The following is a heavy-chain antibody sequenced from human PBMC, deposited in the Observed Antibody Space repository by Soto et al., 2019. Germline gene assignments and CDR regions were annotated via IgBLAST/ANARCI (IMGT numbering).Heavy chain of an antibody. CDR3: ARGAAAAAADAFDI. D-gene: IGHD6-13*01. CDR1: GGTFSSYA. J-gene: IGHJ3*02. Sequence: SVKVSCKAPGGTFSSYALRWARPAPGQGLEGMGGISPIFGTANYAQKFQGRVTITADESTSTAYMELSSLRSEDTAVYYCARGAAAAAADAFDIWGQGTMVTVSS. V-gene: IGHV1-69*13. CDR2: ISPIFGTA.